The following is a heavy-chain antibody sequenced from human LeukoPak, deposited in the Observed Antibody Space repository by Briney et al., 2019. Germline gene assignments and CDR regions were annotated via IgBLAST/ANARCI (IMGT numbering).Heavy chain of an antibody. CDR3: ARANYVWGGYRYFPFDI. Sequence: SETLSLTCTVSGYSISSGYYWGWIRQPPGKGLEWIGYIYYSGSTNYNPSLKSRVTISVDTSKNQFSLKLSSVTAADTAVYYCARANYVWGGYRYFPFDIWGQGTMVTVSS. CDR2: IYYSGST. J-gene: IGHJ3*02. V-gene: IGHV4-61*01. CDR1: GYSISSGYY. D-gene: IGHD3-16*02.